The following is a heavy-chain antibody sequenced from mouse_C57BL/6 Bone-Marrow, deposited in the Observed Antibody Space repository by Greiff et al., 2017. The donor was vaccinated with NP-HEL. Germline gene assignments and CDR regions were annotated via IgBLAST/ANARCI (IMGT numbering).Heavy chain of an antibody. D-gene: IGHD3-1*01. CDR3: TNCDYWYFDV. CDR1: GFNIKDDY. J-gene: IGHJ1*03. V-gene: IGHV14-4*01. Sequence: VQLQQSGAELVRPGASVTLSCTASGFNIKDDYMPWVKQRPEPGLEWIGWIDPENGDTEYASKFQGKATITADTSSNTAYLQLSSLTSEDTAVYYCTNCDYWYFDVWGTGTTVTVSS. CDR2: IDPENGDT.